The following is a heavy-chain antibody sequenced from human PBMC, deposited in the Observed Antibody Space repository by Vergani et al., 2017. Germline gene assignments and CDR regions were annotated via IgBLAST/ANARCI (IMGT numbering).Heavy chain of an antibody. CDR3: VRDRGLCAGGRCYTEAWDY. V-gene: IGHV3-30*02. Sequence: QVQLVETGGGVVQPGGSLRLYCATSGFSLNTYGAHWVRQAPGKGLEWVAFIGYDGRIKYNVDSVKGRFTISRDTSKNTLYLQVRSLRLEDTGVYHCVRDRGLCAGGRCYTEAWDYWGQGTPVTVSS. CDR1: GFSLNTYG. D-gene: IGHD2-2*02. CDR2: IGYDGRIK. J-gene: IGHJ4*02.